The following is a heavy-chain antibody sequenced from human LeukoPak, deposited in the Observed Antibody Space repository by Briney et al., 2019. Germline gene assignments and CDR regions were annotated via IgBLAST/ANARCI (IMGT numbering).Heavy chain of an antibody. Sequence: MASETLSLTCAVSGGSISSSNWWSWVRQLPGKGLEWIGEIYHSGSTNYNPSLKSRVTISVDKSKNQFSLKLSSVTAADTAVYYCARAPLQWLVRVAYFDYWGQGTLVTVSS. CDR2: IYHSGST. CDR3: ARAPLQWLVRVAYFDY. CDR1: GGSISSSNW. V-gene: IGHV4-4*02. J-gene: IGHJ4*02. D-gene: IGHD6-19*01.